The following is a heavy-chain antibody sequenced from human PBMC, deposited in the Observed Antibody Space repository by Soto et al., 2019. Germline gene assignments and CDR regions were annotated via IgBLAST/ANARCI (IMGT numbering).Heavy chain of an antibody. D-gene: IGHD3-9*01. CDR2: ISSSSSYT. Sequence: GGALRLSWAASGFTLSDYYMSWIRQAPGKGLEWVSYISSSSSYTNYADSVKGRFTISRDNAKNSLYLQMNSLRAEDTAVYYCARVRYFDWLLFDYWGQRTLVTVSS. CDR1: GFTLSDYY. J-gene: IGHJ4*02. CDR3: ARVRYFDWLLFDY. V-gene: IGHV3-11*06.